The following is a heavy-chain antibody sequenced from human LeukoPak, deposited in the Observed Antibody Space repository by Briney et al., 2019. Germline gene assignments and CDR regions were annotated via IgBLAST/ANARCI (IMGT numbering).Heavy chain of an antibody. CDR3: ARDASTSGSYPTDH. D-gene: IGHD1-26*01. J-gene: IGHJ4*02. CDR2: ISAYNGNT. V-gene: IGHV1-18*01. CDR1: GYIFTNYG. Sequence: ASVKVSSKASGYIFTNYGINWVRQAPGQGLEWMGWISAYNGNTNYAQKLQGRVTMTTDTSTSTAYMELRSLRSDDTAVYYCARDASTSGSYPTDHWGQGTLVTVSS.